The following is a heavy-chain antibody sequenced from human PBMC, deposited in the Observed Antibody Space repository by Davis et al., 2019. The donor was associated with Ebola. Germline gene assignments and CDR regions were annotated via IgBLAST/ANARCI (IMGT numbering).Heavy chain of an antibody. V-gene: IGHV3-7*01. CDR1: GFTFSSYW. CDR2: IKQDGSEK. J-gene: IGHJ4*02. CDR3: AREFLGQPLTYYFDY. Sequence: PGGSLRLSCAASGFTFSSYWMSWVRQAPGKGLEWVANIKQDGSEKYYVDSVKGRFTISRDNAKNSLYLQMNSLRAEDTAVYYCAREFLGQPLTYYFDYWGQGTLVTVSS. D-gene: IGHD2/OR15-2a*01.